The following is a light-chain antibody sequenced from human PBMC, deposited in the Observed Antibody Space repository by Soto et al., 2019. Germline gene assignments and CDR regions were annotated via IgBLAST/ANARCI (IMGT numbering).Light chain of an antibody. V-gene: IGKV3-20*01. J-gene: IGKJ2*01. CDR2: GAS. Sequence: EIVLTQSPGTLSLSPGERATLSCRASQGVSSSSLAWFQQKPGQAPRLLIYGASNRVTGIPDRFSGSGSGTDFTLTVSRLEPEDFAVYYCQHYDNSPMYTFGQGTKLEIK. CDR3: QHYDNSPMYT. CDR1: QGVSSSS.